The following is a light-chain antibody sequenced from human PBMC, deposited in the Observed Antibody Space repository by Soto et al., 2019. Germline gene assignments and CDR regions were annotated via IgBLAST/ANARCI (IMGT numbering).Light chain of an antibody. CDR1: QSVSSSY. J-gene: IGKJ2*01. Sequence: EIVLTQSPGTLSLSPGERATLSCRASQSVSSSYLAWYQQKPGQAPRLLIYGASSRATGIPERFSGSGSGADFTLTISRLEPEDFAVYYCQQYGSSPPTFGQGTRVDIE. CDR3: QQYGSSPPT. V-gene: IGKV3-20*01. CDR2: GAS.